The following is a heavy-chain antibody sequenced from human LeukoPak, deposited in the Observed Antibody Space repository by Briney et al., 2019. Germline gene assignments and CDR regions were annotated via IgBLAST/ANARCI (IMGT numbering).Heavy chain of an antibody. CDR2: IYYSGST. Sequence: PSETLPLTCTVSGGSISSSSYYWGWIRQPPGKGLEWIGSIYYSGSTYYNPSLKSRVAISVDTSKNQFSLKLSSVTAADTAVYYCARGPRGGNVRFLEWLFSDYYFDYWGQGTLVTVSS. V-gene: IGHV4-39*07. CDR1: GGSISSSSYY. CDR3: ARGPRGGNVRFLEWLFSDYYFDY. D-gene: IGHD3-3*01. J-gene: IGHJ4*02.